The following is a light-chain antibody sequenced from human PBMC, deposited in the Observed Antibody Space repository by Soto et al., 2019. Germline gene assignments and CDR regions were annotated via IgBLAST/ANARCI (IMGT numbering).Light chain of an antibody. CDR2: EDT. V-gene: IGLV2-23*01. J-gene: IGLJ2*01. CDR3: CSYEGSITLL. CDR1: SSDVGSFNL. Sequence: QSALTQPASVSGSPGLSITISCTGTSSDVGSFNLVSWYQHHPGKAPKLIIYEDTKRPSGLSNRFSGSKSGNTASLTISGLQAEDEADYYCCSYEGSITLLFGGGTKLTVL.